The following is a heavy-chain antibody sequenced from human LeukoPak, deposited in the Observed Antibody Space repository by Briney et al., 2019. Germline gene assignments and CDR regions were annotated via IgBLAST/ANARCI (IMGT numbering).Heavy chain of an antibody. V-gene: IGHV1-18*01. Sequence: GASVKVSCKASGYTFTSYGISWVRQAPGQGLEWMGWISAYNGNTNYAQKPQGRVTMTTDTSTSTAYMELRSLRSDDTAVYFCARLLGYYYDSSGFPFDYWGQGTLVTVSS. J-gene: IGHJ4*02. CDR1: GYTFTSYG. D-gene: IGHD3-22*01. CDR3: ARLLGYYYDSSGFPFDY. CDR2: ISAYNGNT.